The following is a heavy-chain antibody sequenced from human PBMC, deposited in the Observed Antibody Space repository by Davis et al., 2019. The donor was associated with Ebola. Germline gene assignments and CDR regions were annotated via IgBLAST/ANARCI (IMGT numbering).Heavy chain of an antibody. J-gene: IGHJ6*02. D-gene: IGHD3-22*01. CDR2: IIPILGIA. Sequence: VSCKASGYTFTGYYMHWVRQAPGHGLEWMGRIIPILGIANYAQKFQGRVTITADKSTSTAYMELSSLRSEDTAVYYCARDADSSGRGMDVWGQGTTVTVSS. CDR1: GYTFTGYY. V-gene: IGHV1-69*04. CDR3: ARDADSSGRGMDV.